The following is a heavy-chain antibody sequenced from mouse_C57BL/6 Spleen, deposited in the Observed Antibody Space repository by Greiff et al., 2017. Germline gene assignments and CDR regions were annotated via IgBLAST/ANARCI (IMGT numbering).Heavy chain of an antibody. CDR3: ARSNYYGSPSGY. CDR2: IDPSDSYT. J-gene: IGHJ2*01. D-gene: IGHD1-1*01. Sequence: VQLQQPGAELVMPGASVKLSCKASGYTFTSYWMHWVKQRPGQGLEWIGEIDPSDSYTNYNQKFKGKSTLTVDKSSSTAYMQLSSLTSEDSAVYYCARSNYYGSPSGYWGQGTTLTVSS. V-gene: IGHV1-69*01. CDR1: GYTFTSYW.